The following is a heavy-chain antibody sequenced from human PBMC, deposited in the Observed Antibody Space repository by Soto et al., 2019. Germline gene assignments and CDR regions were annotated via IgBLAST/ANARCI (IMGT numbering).Heavy chain of an antibody. D-gene: IGHD5-12*01. CDR3: AKDQEGEMATILGYFDY. Sequence: QVQLVESGGGVVQPGRSLRLSCAASGFTFSSYGMHWVRQAPGKGLEWVAVISYDGSNKYYADSVKGRFTISRDNSKNTLYLQMNSLRAEDTAVYYCAKDQEGEMATILGYFDYWGQGTLVTVSS. CDR1: GFTFSSYG. J-gene: IGHJ4*02. V-gene: IGHV3-30*18. CDR2: ISYDGSNK.